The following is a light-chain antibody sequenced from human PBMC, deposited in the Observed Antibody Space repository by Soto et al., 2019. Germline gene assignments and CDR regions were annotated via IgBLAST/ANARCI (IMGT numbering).Light chain of an antibody. CDR3: LQYGSSPRT. J-gene: IGKJ1*01. Sequence: EIVLTQSPGTLSLSPGERATLSCRASQSVSNNYLTWYQQKPGQAPRLLIYGASSRATGIPDRFSGYGPGTDFTLTISRLGPEDFAVYYCLQYGSSPRTFGQGTKVDIK. V-gene: IGKV3-20*01. CDR2: GAS. CDR1: QSVSNNY.